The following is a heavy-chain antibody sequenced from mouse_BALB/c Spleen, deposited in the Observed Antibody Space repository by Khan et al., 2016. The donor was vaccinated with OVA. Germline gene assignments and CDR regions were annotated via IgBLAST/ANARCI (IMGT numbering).Heavy chain of an antibody. CDR2: ISYSGST. D-gene: IGHD1-1*01. CDR1: GYSITSNYA. CDR3: ARGNYYGYAMDY. V-gene: IGHV3-2*02. J-gene: IGHJ4*01. Sequence: EVQLQESGPGLVKPSQSLSLTCTVTGYSITSNYAWNWIRQFPGNKLEWMGYISYSGSTTFNPSLTSRISITRDTSKNQFFLQLNSVTTEDTATYDCARGNYYGYAMDYWGQGTSITVSS.